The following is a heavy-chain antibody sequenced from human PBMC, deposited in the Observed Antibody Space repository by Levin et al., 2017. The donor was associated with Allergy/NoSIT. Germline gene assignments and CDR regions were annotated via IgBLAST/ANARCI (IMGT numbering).Heavy chain of an antibody. D-gene: IGHD6-6*01. CDR2: TYHTGAT. V-gene: IGHV4-30-2*01. CDR1: GGSISSGGYS. CDR3: ARSRGSNSFFDF. Sequence: SETLSLTCTVSGGSISSGGYSWSWLRQPPGEGLEWIGYTYHTGATSYSPSFKSRVTISVDRSKNQFSLTLTSVTAADTAVYYCARSRGSNSFFDFWGQGTLVPVSS. J-gene: IGHJ4*02.